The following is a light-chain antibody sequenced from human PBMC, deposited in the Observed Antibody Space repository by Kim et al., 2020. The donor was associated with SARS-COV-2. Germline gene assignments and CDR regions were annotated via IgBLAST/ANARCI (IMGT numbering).Light chain of an antibody. Sequence: VSPGERASLSGRARQSVSSNLAWYQQKPGQAPRLLIYGASTRATDIPARFSGSGSGTEFTLTISSLQSEDFAVYYCQQYNNWPLTFGGGTKVDIK. J-gene: IGKJ4*01. CDR2: GAS. V-gene: IGKV3-15*01. CDR3: QQYNNWPLT. CDR1: QSVSSN.